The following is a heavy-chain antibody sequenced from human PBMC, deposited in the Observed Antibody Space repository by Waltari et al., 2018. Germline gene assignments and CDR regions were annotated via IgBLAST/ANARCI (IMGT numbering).Heavy chain of an antibody. V-gene: IGHV1-69*08. D-gene: IGHD5-18*01. CDR2: ISPILGRA. J-gene: IGHJ4*01. Sequence: QVPLVQSGAEVKKPGSSVQVSCKASGGTFSSYTIRWVRQAPGQGLEWMGRISPILGRAKYEKKFQRRVTINADKCTGTAYMELSSLRSEDTAVYYGARDAVDTTMIAEYYFGYWGQGTQVTGSS. CDR3: ARDAVDTTMIAEYYFGY. CDR1: GGTFSSYT.